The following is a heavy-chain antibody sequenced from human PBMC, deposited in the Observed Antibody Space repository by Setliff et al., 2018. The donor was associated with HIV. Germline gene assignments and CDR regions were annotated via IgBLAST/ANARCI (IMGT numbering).Heavy chain of an antibody. V-gene: IGHV4-34*01. Sequence: PSETLSLTCGVSGYSISSGYYWTWIRQSPGKGLEWIGEINDSGTTNYNPSLKSRVTISRDTSKNQFSLHLSSVTAADMAVYYCARGLRYGQGYFYYIMDVWGQGTTVTVS. CDR1: GYSISSGYY. CDR2: INDSGTT. D-gene: IGHD3-9*01. CDR3: ARGLRYGQGYFYYIMDV. J-gene: IGHJ6*02.